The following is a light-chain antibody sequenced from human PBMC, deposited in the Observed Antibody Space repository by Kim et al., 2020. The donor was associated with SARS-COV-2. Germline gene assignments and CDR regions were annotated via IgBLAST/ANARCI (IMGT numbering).Light chain of an antibody. J-gene: IGLJ2*01. CDR1: TGAVTSGHY. CDR2: DTS. V-gene: IGLV7-46*01. Sequence: QAVVTQEPSLTVSPGGTVTLTCGSSTGAVTSGHYPYWFQQKPGQAPRTLIYDTSNKHSWTPARFSGSLLGGKAALTLSGAQPEDEAEYYCLLSYSGPQPVVFGGGTHLTVL. CDR3: LLSYSGPQPVV.